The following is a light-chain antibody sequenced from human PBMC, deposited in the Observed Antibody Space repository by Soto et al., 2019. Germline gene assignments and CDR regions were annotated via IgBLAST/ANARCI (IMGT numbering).Light chain of an antibody. Sequence: QSVLTQPASVSGSPGQSITISCTGTSSDVGGYNYVSWYQQHPGKAPKLMIYEVSNRPSGVSNRFSGSKSGNTASLTISGLQAEDEADYDCSSYTSSSTLYGFGPGTKVTVL. J-gene: IGLJ1*01. CDR3: SSYTSSSTLYG. V-gene: IGLV2-14*01. CDR2: EVS. CDR1: SSDVGGYNY.